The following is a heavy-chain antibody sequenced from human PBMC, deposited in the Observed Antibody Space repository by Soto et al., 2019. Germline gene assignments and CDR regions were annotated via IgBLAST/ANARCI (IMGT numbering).Heavy chain of an antibody. Sequence: QPGGSLRLSCAASGFTFSSYAMSWVRQAPGKGLEWVSAISGSGGSTYYADSVKGRFTISRDNSKNTLYLQMNSLRAEDTAVYYCAKRALPYSSGWGYYFDYWGQGTLVTVSS. V-gene: IGHV3-23*01. CDR1: GFTFSSYA. J-gene: IGHJ4*02. CDR2: ISGSGGST. D-gene: IGHD6-19*01. CDR3: AKRALPYSSGWGYYFDY.